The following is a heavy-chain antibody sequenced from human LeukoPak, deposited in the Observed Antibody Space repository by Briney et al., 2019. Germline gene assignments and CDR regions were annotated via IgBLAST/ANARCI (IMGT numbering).Heavy chain of an antibody. V-gene: IGHV4-39*01. CDR2: YYCSGST. CDR3: VNLDYDRAFDI. Sequence: SETLSLTCNVSGGSISSSCYYWGWLPPPPGKGWEWVGSYYCSGSTDSNPSRKTRITIDADTSKNLFSLKLSSVTAADTAVYYCVNLDYDRAFDIWGQGTMPTVSS. D-gene: IGHD3-22*01. J-gene: IGHJ3*02. CDR1: GGSISSSCYY.